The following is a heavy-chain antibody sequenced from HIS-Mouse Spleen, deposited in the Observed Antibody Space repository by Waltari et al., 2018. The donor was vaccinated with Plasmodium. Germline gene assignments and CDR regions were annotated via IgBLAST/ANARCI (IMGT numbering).Heavy chain of an antibody. V-gene: IGHV3-53*01. J-gene: IGHJ1*01. CDR1: GFTASRHY. D-gene: IGHD6-13*01. CDR3: ARGSKAAAGAEYFQH. CDR2: IYSGGST. Sequence: EVQLVESGGGLIQPGGSLSISGAASGFTASRHYMSCVLQAPGKGLGWVSVIYSGGSTYYADSVKGRFTISRDNSKNTLYLQMNSLRAEDTAVYYCARGSKAAAGAEYFQHWGQGTLVTVSS.